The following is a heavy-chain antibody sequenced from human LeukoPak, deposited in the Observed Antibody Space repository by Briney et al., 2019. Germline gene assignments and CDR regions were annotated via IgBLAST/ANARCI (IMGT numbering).Heavy chain of an antibody. D-gene: IGHD3-9*01. CDR3: AREVNYDILTGYYAHFDY. V-gene: IGHV1-69*06. Sequence: GASVKVSCKASGGTFSSYAISWMRQAPGQGLEWMGGIIPIFGTANYAQKFQGRVTITADKSTSTAYMELSSLRSEDTAVYYCAREVNYDILTGYYAHFDYWGQGTLVTVSS. CDR2: IIPIFGTA. J-gene: IGHJ4*02. CDR1: GGTFSSYA.